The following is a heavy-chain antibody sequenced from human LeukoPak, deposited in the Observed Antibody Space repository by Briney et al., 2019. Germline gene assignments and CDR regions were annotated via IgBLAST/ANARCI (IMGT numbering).Heavy chain of an antibody. Sequence: ASVKVSCKASGYTFTGYYMHWVRQAPGQGLEWMGWINPNSGGTNYAQKFQGRVTMTRDTSISTAYMELSRLRSDDTAVYYCARGRTMVRGVIRSPDYWGQGTLVTVS. J-gene: IGHJ4*02. V-gene: IGHV1-2*02. CDR2: INPNSGGT. D-gene: IGHD3-10*01. CDR1: GYTFTGYY. CDR3: ARGRTMVRGVIRSPDY.